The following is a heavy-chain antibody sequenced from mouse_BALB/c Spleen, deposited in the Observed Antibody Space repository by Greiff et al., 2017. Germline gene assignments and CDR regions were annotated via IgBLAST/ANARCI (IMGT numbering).Heavy chain of an antibody. Sequence: EVKLQESGPGLVKPSQSLSLTCTVTGYSITSDYAWNWIRQFPGNKLEWMGYISYSGSTSYNPSLKSRISITRDTSKNQFFLQLNSVTTEDTATYYCARYDGARATSWFAYWGQGTLVTVSA. D-gene: IGHD3-1*01. J-gene: IGHJ3*01. CDR3: ARYDGARATSWFAY. V-gene: IGHV3-2*02. CDR1: GYSITSDYA. CDR2: ISYSGST.